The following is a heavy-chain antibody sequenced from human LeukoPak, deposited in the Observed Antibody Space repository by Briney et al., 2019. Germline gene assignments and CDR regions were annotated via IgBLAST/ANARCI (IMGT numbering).Heavy chain of an antibody. J-gene: IGHJ3*02. CDR3: ARNTSGFKLGDAFEI. D-gene: IGHD3-22*01. CDR2: ISGSAYST. V-gene: IGHV3-23*01. Sequence: PGGSLRLSCAASGFTFSSYAVTWVRQAPGKGLEWISAISGSAYSTSYADSVKGRFTISRDNSKNTLYLQMNSLRAEDTAIYYCARNTSGFKLGDAFEIWGPGTMVTVSS. CDR1: GFTFSSYA.